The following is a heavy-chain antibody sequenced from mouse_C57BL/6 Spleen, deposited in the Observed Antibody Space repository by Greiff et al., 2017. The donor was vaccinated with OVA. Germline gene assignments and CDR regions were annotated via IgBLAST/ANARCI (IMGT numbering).Heavy chain of an antibody. D-gene: IGHD1-1*01. J-gene: IGHJ4*01. CDR3: ARRDYGSNYEGDAMDY. CDR2: IDPSDSYT. Sequence: QVQLKQPGAELVKPGASVKLSCKASGYTFTSYWMQWVKQRPGQGLEWIGEIDPSDSYTYYTQKFKGKATLTVDTSTSTADMQLSSLTSEDSAVYYCARRDYGSNYEGDAMDYWGQGTSVTVSS. V-gene: IGHV1-50*01. CDR1: GYTFTSYW.